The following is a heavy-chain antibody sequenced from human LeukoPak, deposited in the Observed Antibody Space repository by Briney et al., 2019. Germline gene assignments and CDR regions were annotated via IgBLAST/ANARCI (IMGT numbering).Heavy chain of an antibody. V-gene: IGHV1-18*01. Sequence: ASVKVSCKASGYTFTSYDINWVRQATGQGLEWMGWISIYNGKINYAQKFQGRVTMTTDTSTSTAYMELRSLRSDDTAVYYCARRRDSGSLQHFDYWGQGTLVTVSS. CDR2: ISIYNGKI. J-gene: IGHJ4*02. D-gene: IGHD1-26*01. CDR3: ARRRDSGSLQHFDY. CDR1: GYTFTSYD.